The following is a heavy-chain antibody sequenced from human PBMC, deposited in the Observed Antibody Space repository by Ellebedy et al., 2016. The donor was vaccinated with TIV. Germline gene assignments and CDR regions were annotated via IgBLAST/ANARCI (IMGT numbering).Heavy chain of an antibody. D-gene: IGHD4-17*01. CDR3: AKVQAPLRGYFDY. J-gene: IGHJ4*02. CDR1: GFTFSSYA. V-gene: IGHV3-23*01. Sequence: PGGSLRLSCAASGFTFSSYAMSWVRQVPGKGLEWVSAISGSGGSTYYADSVKGWFTISRDNSKNTLYLQMNSLRAEDTAVYYCAKVQAPLRGYFDYWGQGTLVTVSS. CDR2: ISGSGGST.